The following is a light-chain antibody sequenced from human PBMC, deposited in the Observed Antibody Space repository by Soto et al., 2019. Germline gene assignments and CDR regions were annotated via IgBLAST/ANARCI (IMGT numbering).Light chain of an antibody. CDR1: SSDVGAYNY. V-gene: IGLV2-14*01. CDR3: ISYTRNSTLV. Sequence: QSALTQPASVSGSPGQSITISCTGTSSDVGAYNYVSWYQQHPGKATKLMIYEVSNRPSGVSNRFSGSKSGNTASLTISGLQAEDEADYYCISYTRNSTLVFGGGTKLTVL. CDR2: EVS. J-gene: IGLJ2*01.